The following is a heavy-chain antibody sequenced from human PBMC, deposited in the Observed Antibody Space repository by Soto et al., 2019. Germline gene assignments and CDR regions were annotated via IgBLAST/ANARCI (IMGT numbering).Heavy chain of an antibody. Sequence: ASVKVSCKASGYGFTNNDVTWVRQATGQGLEWMGWMNPGSGDTGYAQKFQGGVTMTRDISIATAYMELSSLRSDDTAIYYCARMATFGSLNWFDPWGQGTLVTVSS. CDR3: ARMATFGSLNWFDP. CDR1: GYGFTNND. J-gene: IGHJ5*02. CDR2: MNPGSGDT. V-gene: IGHV1-8*01. D-gene: IGHD3-16*01.